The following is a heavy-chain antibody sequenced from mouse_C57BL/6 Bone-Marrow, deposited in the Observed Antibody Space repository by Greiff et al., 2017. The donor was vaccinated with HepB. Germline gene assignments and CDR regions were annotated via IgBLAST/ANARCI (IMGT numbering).Heavy chain of an antibody. CDR3: AKGGNDGYYDY. CDR2: IDPSDSYT. V-gene: IGHV1-50*01. Sequence: QVQLQQPGAELVKPGASVKLSCKASGYTFTSYWMQWVKQRPGQGLEWIGEIDPSDSYTNYNQKFKGKATLTVDTSSSTAYMQLSSLTSEDSAVYYCAKGGNDGYYDYWGQGTTLTVSS. J-gene: IGHJ2*01. CDR1: GYTFTSYW. D-gene: IGHD2-3*01.